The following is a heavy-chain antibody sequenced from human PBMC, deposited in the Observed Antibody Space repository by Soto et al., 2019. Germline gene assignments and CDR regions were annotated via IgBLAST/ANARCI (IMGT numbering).Heavy chain of an antibody. CDR2: IKQDGSEK. CDR3: ASPLIAARRNAFDI. V-gene: IGHV3-7*01. J-gene: IGHJ3*02. Sequence: GGSLRLSCAASGFTFSSYWMSWVRQAPGKGLEWVANIKQDGSEKYYVDSVKGRFTISRDKAKNSLYLQMNSLRAEDTAVYYCASPLIAARRNAFDIWGQGTMVTVSS. D-gene: IGHD6-6*01. CDR1: GFTFSSYW.